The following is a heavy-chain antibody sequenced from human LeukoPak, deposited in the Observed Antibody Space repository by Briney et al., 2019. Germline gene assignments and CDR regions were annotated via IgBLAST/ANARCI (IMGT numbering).Heavy chain of an antibody. V-gene: IGHV4-38-2*02. Sequence: SSETLSLTCTVSGYSISSGFYWGWIRQPPGKGLEWIGTIHHSGSTYYHPSLKSRVTISVDTSKNQFSLKVSSVTAADTAVYYCARKPTAQTFDYWGQGTLVTVSS. CDR3: ARKPTAQTFDY. CDR2: IHHSGST. CDR1: GYSISSGFY. D-gene: IGHD1-14*01. J-gene: IGHJ4*02.